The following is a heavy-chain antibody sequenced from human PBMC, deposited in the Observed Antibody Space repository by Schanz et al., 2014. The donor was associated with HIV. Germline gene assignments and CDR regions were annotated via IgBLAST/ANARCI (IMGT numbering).Heavy chain of an antibody. D-gene: IGHD1-26*01. Sequence: YLVQSGPEVRKPGASVRVSCETSGYTFSDYDINWVRQAPGQGLEWMGWVNPESGNTGMADTFLGRLSLTRFTSTGTAYMELDSLRSEDTAIYYCVRAASFHFDKEGYYRNWYFDFWGRGTLVAVSS. CDR2: VNPESGNT. V-gene: IGHV1-8*02. CDR1: GYTFSDYD. CDR3: VRAASFHFDKEGYYRNWYFDF. J-gene: IGHJ2*01.